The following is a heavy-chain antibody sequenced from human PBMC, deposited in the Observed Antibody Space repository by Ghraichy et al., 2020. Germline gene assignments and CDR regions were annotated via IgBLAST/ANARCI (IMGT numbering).Heavy chain of an antibody. CDR2: ISSNSSTI. V-gene: IGHV3-48*01. CDR3: ARETLWFGGLSWSGIDY. D-gene: IGHD3-10*01. CDR1: GFTFSSYS. J-gene: IGHJ4*02. Sequence: GGSLRLSCAASGFTFSSYSMNWVRQAPGKGLEWVAYISSNSSTIYYADSVKGRFTISRDNAKNSLYLQMNSLRAEDTAVYYCARETLWFGGLSWSGIDYWGQGPLVTVSS.